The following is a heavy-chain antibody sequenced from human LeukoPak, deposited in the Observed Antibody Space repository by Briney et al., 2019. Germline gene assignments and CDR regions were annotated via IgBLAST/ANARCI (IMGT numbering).Heavy chain of an antibody. Sequence: SEALSLTCTVSGGSISSSSYYWGWIRQPPGKGLEWIGSIYYSGSTYYNPSLKSRVTISVDTSKNQFSLKLSSVTAADTAVYYCARQQPDEGDYFDYWGQGTLVTVSS. V-gene: IGHV4-39*01. CDR3: ARQQPDEGDYFDY. J-gene: IGHJ4*02. CDR1: GGSISSSSYY. CDR2: IYYSGST. D-gene: IGHD1-14*01.